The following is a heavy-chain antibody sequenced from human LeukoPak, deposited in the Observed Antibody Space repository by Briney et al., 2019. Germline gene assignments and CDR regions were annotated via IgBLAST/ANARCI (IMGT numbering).Heavy chain of an antibody. V-gene: IGHV4-30-2*01. Sequence: PSETLSLTCAVAVGSISSGGYSWSWIRQPPGKGLEWIGYIYHSGSTYYNTSLKSRVTISVDRSKNQFSLKLSSVIAADTAVYYCARAPFLRPRYYYDSGSPLGMDVWGQGTTVTVSS. D-gene: IGHD3-10*01. CDR3: ARAPFLRPRYYYDSGSPLGMDV. CDR1: VGSISSGGYS. J-gene: IGHJ6*02. CDR2: IYHSGST.